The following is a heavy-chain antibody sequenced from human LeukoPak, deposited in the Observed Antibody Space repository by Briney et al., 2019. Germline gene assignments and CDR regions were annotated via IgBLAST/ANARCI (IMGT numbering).Heavy chain of an antibody. J-gene: IGHJ6*03. CDR1: GYTLTELS. D-gene: IGHD3-22*01. Sequence: ASVKVSCKVSGYTLTELSMHWVRQAPGKGLEWMGGFDPEDGETIYAQKLQGRVTMTTDTSTSTAYMELRSLRSDDTAVYYCARDGRTYYYDSSGYYPINYYYYMDVWGKGTTVTVSS. CDR3: ARDGRTYYYDSSGYYPINYYYYMDV. CDR2: FDPEDGET. V-gene: IGHV1-24*01.